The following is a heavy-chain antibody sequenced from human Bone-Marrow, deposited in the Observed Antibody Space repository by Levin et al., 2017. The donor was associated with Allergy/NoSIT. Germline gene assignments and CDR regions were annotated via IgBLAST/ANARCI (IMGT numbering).Heavy chain of an antibody. Sequence: KISCRASGVTFSDFPISWVRQAPGQGLEWMGGFIPLFGKTTYSQKFQGRITITADTSTHTTYMELTSLTSADTAVYYCARDLEAVGGPSEYYGMDVWGPGSTVTVSS. V-gene: IGHV1-69*06. CDR3: ARDLEAVGGPSEYYGMDV. D-gene: IGHD6-19*01. CDR1: GVTFSDFP. J-gene: IGHJ6*02. CDR2: FIPLFGKT.